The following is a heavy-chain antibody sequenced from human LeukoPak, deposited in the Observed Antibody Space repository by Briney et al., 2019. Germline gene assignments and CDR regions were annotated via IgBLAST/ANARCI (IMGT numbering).Heavy chain of an antibody. CDR2: IIPIFGTA. CDR1: GGTFSSYA. V-gene: IGHV1-69*06. Sequence: SVKVSCKASGGTFSSYAISWVRQAPGQGLEWMGGIIPIFGTAIYAQKFQGRVTMTEDTSTDTAYMELSSLRSEDTAVYYCATASIYYGSGSLDYWGQGTLVTVSS. CDR3: ATASIYYGSGSLDY. J-gene: IGHJ4*02. D-gene: IGHD3-10*01.